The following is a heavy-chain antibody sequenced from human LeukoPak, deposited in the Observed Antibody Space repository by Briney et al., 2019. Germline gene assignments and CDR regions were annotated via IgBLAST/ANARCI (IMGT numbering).Heavy chain of an antibody. D-gene: IGHD1/OR15-1a*01. CDR1: GFKFSDHY. Sequence: PGGSLRLSCAASGFKFSDHYIDWLRQAPGKGREGCGRSRNKANSYTTEYAASVEGRFTISRDVSESPLYLQTNRLRTEDTAVYYCGRIAINANNGMDVWGQGTTVTVSS. CDR3: GRIAINANNGMDV. J-gene: IGHJ6*02. V-gene: IGHV3-72*01. CDR2: SRNKANSYTT.